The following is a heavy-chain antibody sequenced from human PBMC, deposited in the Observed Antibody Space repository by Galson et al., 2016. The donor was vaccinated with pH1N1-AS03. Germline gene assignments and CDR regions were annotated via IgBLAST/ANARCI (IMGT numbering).Heavy chain of an antibody. CDR2: ISHSGST. J-gene: IGHJ3*02. CDR3: ARGVDNFNVFVFEM. CDR1: GGSFSGYY. Sequence: SETLSLTGAVSGGSFSGYYWSWVRQPPGRGLEWIGEISHSGSTKYNPSLKSRVAISIHTSKNQFSLTVTSVTAADTAIYYCARGVDNFNVFVFEMWGRGTMVTVSS. V-gene: IGHV4-34*01. D-gene: IGHD1-20*01.